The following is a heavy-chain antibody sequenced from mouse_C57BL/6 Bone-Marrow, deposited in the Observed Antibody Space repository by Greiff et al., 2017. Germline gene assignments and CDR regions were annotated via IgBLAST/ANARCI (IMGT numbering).Heavy chain of an antibody. V-gene: IGHV1-59*01. CDR3: ARRNDYDYAMDY. D-gene: IGHD2-4*01. J-gene: IGHJ4*01. Sequence: QVQLKQPGAELVRPGTSVKLSCKASGYTFTSYWMHWVKQRPGQGLEWIGVIDPSDSYTNYNQKFKGKATLTVDTSSSTAYMQVSSLTSEDSAVYYCARRNDYDYAMDYWGQGTSVTVSS. CDR2: IDPSDSYT. CDR1: GYTFTSYW.